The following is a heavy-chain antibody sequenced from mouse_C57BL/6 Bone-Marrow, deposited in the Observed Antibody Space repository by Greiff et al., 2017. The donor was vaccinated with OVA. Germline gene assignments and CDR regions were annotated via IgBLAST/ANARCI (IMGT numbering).Heavy chain of an antibody. V-gene: IGHV1-69*01. CDR3: ASDSNYWGWFAY. Sequence: QVQLQQPGAELVMPGASVKLSCKASGYTFTSYWMHWVKQRPGQGLEWIGEIDPSDSYTNYNQKFKGKSTLTVDKSSSTAYMQLSSLTSEDSAVYYCASDSNYWGWFAYWGQGTLVTVSA. J-gene: IGHJ3*01. D-gene: IGHD2-5*01. CDR1: GYTFTSYW. CDR2: IDPSDSYT.